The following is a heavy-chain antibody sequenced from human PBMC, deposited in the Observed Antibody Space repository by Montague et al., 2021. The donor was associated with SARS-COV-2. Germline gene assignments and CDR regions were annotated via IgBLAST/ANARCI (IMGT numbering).Heavy chain of an antibody. CDR1: GGSFSGYY. CDR3: VRGTEYGSGIYSHYYYDH. V-gene: IGHV4-34*01. Sequence: SETLSLTCAVYGGSFSGYYWSWIRQPPGKGLEWIGEINHSGSTNXNPSLKSRVTISVDTSKNQFSLKLSSVTAADTAVYYCVRGTEYGSGIYSHYYYDHWGQGTLVTVSS. D-gene: IGHD3-10*01. J-gene: IGHJ4*02. CDR2: INHSGST.